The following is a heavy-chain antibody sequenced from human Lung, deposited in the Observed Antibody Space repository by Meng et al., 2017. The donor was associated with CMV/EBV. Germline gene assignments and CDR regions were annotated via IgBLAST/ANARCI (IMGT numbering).Heavy chain of an antibody. Sequence: SCAASEFTFSSYSMNWFRQAPGKGLEWVSSISSSGSYIYYADSVKGRFTISRDNAKNSLYLQMNSLRAEDTAVYYCARDDSVLTGYYPIHYFYSMDVXGQGXTVTVSS. CDR1: EFTFSSYS. D-gene: IGHD3-9*01. CDR2: ISSSGSYI. CDR3: ARDDSVLTGYYPIHYFYSMDV. V-gene: IGHV3-21*01. J-gene: IGHJ6*02.